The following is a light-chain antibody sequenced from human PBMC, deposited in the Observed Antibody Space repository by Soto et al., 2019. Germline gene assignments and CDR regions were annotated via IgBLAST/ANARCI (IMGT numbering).Light chain of an antibody. J-gene: IGKJ5*01. CDR2: GGS. CDR1: QSVDSKY. V-gene: IGKV3-20*01. Sequence: EIVLTQSPGTLALSPGERVTLFCRTSQSVDSKYFSWYQQKPGQAPRLLIYGGSRRATGVPDRFSGAGSGTDFTLTISRLEPEDFAVFYCQQYAFSPRTFGQGTRLEIK. CDR3: QQYAFSPRT.